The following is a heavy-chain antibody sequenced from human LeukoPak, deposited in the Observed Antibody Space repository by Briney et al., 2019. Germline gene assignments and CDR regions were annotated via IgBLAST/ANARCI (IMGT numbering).Heavy chain of an antibody. V-gene: IGHV4-59*08. Sequence: SETLSLTCTVSGGSISSYYWSWIRQPPGKGLEWIGYIYYSGSTNYNPSLKSRVTISVDTSKNQFSLKLSSATAADTAVYYCARLPRWYYFDYWGQGTLVTVSS. CDR3: ARLPRWYYFDY. D-gene: IGHD6-13*01. J-gene: IGHJ4*02. CDR1: GGSISSYY. CDR2: IYYSGST.